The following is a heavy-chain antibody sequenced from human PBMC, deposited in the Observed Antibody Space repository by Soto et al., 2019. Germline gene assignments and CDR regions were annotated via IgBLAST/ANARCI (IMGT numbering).Heavy chain of an antibody. CDR3: ARSRGPRNRNAFDI. Sequence: ESLSLTCPVSGASPSSGYYYCGWIRQPPGKGLEWSGSIHYNESSYFYPSIQSRVTISLDTSQNQIYLNLSSVTGADTDVYYCARSRGPRNRNAFDIWGQGTMVTVSS. V-gene: IGHV4-39*01. J-gene: IGHJ3*02. CDR1: GASPSSGYYY. CDR2: IHYNESS. D-gene: IGHD3-10*01.